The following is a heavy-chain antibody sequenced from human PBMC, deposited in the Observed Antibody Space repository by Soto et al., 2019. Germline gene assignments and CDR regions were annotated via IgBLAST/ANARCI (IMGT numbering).Heavy chain of an antibody. CDR3: EKIVGDGYVPY. V-gene: IGHV3-23*01. CDR1: GFTFSSYV. Sequence: EVQLLESGGGLVQPGGSLRLSCAASGFTFSSYVMNWVRQAPGKGLEWVSGISGSGGNTYYADSVKGRFTISRDNSKKTLSLQMNSLRAEDTALYYCEKIVGDGYVPYWGKGTLVTVCS. CDR2: ISGSGGNT. D-gene: IGHD5-12*01. J-gene: IGHJ4*02.